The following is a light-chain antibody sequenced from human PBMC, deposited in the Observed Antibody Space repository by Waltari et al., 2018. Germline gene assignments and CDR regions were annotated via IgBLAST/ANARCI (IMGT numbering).Light chain of an antibody. V-gene: IGLV8-61*01. CDR1: SGSLSTTSY. J-gene: IGLJ3*02. CDR3: ALYMGSGIWV. Sequence: QTVGTQEPSLSVSPGGTVTLTCALSSGSLSTTSYATWYQQTPGQAPRTLVYKANARSSGVPDRFSGSILGNTAALTITGAQADDESDYYCALYMGSGIWVFGGGTKLTVL. CDR2: KAN.